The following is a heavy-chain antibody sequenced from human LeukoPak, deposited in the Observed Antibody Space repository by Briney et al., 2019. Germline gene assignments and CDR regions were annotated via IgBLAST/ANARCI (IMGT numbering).Heavy chain of an antibody. D-gene: IGHD3-3*01. CDR2: IKQDGSEK. V-gene: IGHV3-7*01. CDR1: GFTFSSYW. J-gene: IGHJ5*02. CDR3: AREITILGWS. Sequence: GGSLRLSCAAYGFTFSSYWMSWVRQAPGKGLEWVANIKQDGSEKYYVDSVKGRFTISRDNAKNSLYLQMNSLRAEDTAVYYCAREITILGWSWGQGTLVTVSS.